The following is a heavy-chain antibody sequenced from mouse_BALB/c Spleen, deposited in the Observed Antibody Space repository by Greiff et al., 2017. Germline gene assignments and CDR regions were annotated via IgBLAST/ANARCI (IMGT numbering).Heavy chain of an antibody. Sequence: EVKLVESGGGLVKPGGSLKLSCAASGFTFSSYAMSWVRQTQEKRLEWVASISSGGSTYYPDSVKGRFTISRDNARNILYLQMSSLRSEDTAMYYCAREGDGYSWYFDVWGAGTTVTVSS. CDR1: GFTFSSYA. V-gene: IGHV5-6-5*01. CDR2: ISSGGST. J-gene: IGHJ1*01. D-gene: IGHD2-3*01. CDR3: AREGDGYSWYFDV.